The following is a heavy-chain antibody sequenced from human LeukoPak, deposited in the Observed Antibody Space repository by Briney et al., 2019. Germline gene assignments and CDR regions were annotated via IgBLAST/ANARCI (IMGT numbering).Heavy chain of an antibody. V-gene: IGHV3-15*01. J-gene: IGHJ4*02. CDR3: TTSGGTTPRFVDY. Sequence: GQTLRLSCAPSRFTVRYGWSSCVREARVKGLDLIGRIISNVDGGTADYAAPVKGRFNISRDDSKNTVYLQMNSLKTEDTAVYYCTTSGGTTPRFVDYWGQGSLVSVSS. CDR1: RFTVRYGW. CDR2: IISNVDGGTA. D-gene: IGHD2/OR15-2a*01.